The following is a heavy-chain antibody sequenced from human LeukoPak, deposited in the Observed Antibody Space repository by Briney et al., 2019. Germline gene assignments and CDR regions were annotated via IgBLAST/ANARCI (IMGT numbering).Heavy chain of an antibody. Sequence: GASVKVSCKVSGYTLTELSMHWVRQAPGKGLEWMGGFDPEDGETIYAQKFQGRVTMTEDTSTDTAYMELRSLRSDDTAVYYCAREGGFTTVTTESDYYYYYYMDVWGKGTTVTVSS. J-gene: IGHJ6*03. CDR2: FDPEDGET. D-gene: IGHD4-11*01. V-gene: IGHV1-24*01. CDR3: AREGGFTTVTTESDYYYYYYMDV. CDR1: GYTLTELS.